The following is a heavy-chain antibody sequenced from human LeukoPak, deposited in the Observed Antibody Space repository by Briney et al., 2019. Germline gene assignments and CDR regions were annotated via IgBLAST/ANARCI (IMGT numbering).Heavy chain of an antibody. J-gene: IGHJ4*02. Sequence: GGSVRLSCAASGLTLLLYAMTWPRHSPGKGVEWVSAVSSSGGNTYYAEPVRGRFTISRDNSNNTVSLHMNSLRAEDTAVYYCAKANDDYYFDYWGRGTRVTVSS. CDR3: AKANDDYYFDY. CDR2: VSSSGGNT. D-gene: IGHD4-17*01. CDR1: GLTLLLYA. V-gene: IGHV3-23*01.